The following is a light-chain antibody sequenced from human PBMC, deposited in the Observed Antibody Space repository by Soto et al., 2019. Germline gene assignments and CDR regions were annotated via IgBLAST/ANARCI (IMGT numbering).Light chain of an antibody. Sequence: DIVMTQSPDFLGVSLGERATINCKSSQSLLYSSTNKNYLVWYQQKPGQPPKLLIYWASTRESGVPDRFSGSGSGTDFTLTISSLQAEDVAVYYCQQYYSTLTFGQGTKLEIK. V-gene: IGKV4-1*01. CDR3: QQYYSTLT. CDR2: WAS. J-gene: IGKJ2*01. CDR1: QSLLYSSTNKNY.